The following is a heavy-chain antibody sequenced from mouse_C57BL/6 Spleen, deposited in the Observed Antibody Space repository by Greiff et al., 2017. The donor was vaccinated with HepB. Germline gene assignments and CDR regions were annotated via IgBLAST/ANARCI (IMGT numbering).Heavy chain of an antibody. D-gene: IGHD1-1*01. CDR2: IHPNSGST. CDR1: GYTFTSYW. V-gene: IGHV1-64*01. CDR3: AREWGITRNYFDY. Sequence: QVQLQQPGAELVKPGASVKLSCKASGYTFTSYWMHWVKQRPGQGLEWIGMIHPNSGSTNYNEKFKSKATLTVDKSSSTAYMQLSSLTSEDSAVYYCAREWGITRNYFDYWGQGTTLTVSS. J-gene: IGHJ2*01.